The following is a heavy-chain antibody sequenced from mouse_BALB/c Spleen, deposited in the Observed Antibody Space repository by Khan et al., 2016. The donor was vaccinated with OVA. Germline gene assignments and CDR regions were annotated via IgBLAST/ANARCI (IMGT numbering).Heavy chain of an antibody. D-gene: IGHD1-1*01. J-gene: IGHJ2*01. Sequence: VQLQESGPDLVTPSHSLSLTCTVTGYSFTSCFNCHLLRQFPGNTLEWMRYIHYSGSTNYNPSLKSRISFTRDTSNNQFFLQLNSLTTEDTAVYYCAREHDHGRSGYYFDYWGQGTTVTVSA. CDR1: GYSFTSCFN. CDR2: IHYSGST. V-gene: IGHV3-1*02. CDR3: AREHDHGRSGYYFDY.